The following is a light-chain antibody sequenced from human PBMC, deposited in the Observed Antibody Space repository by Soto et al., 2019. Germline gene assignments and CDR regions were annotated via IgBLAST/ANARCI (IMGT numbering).Light chain of an antibody. CDR1: QSVSSY. J-gene: IGKJ1*01. CDR3: QQYGSSPTT. CDR2: GAS. Sequence: EIALAQSPATLSLSPGARATLSCRAGQSVSSYLAWYQQKPGQAPRLLIYGASSRATGIPDRFSGSGSGTDFPLTISRLEPEDFAVYYCQQYGSSPTTFGQGTKVDIK. V-gene: IGKV3-20*01.